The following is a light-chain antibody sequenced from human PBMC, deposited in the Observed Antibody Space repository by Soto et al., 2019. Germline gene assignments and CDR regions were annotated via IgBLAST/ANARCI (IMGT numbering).Light chain of an antibody. CDR3: ESWDISTCAYV. CDR2: DDD. J-gene: IGLJ1*01. Sequence: QSVLTQPPSVSAAPGQKVTISCSGSSSNIGGNSVSWYQQLQGTAHNLLSDDDDKPPSRIPARFSGSKSGSSATPGMTRFRTGVEADYYGESWDISTCAYVCGKGTSVTV. CDR1: SSNIGGNS. V-gene: IGLV1-51*01.